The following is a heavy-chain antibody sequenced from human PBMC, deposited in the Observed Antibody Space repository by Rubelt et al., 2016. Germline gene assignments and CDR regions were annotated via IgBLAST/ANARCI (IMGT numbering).Heavy chain of an antibody. CDR2: IYDSGST. D-gene: IGHD2-15*01. Sequence: QLQLQQSGPRLVKPSETLSLTCNVSGASIKDDPYYWGWVRQPPGKGLDWVASIYDSGSTYNNPSLKSRVTISADTSKKQISLKLNAVTAAETAVYYCARVRFCSGGSCETDNWGQGTLVTVSS. CDR1: GASIKDDPYY. V-gene: IGHV4-39*01. CDR3: ARVRFCSGGSCETDN. J-gene: IGHJ4*02.